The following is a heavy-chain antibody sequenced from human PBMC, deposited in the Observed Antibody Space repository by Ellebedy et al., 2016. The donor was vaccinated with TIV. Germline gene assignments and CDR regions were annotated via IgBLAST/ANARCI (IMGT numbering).Heavy chain of an antibody. CDR2: ISAYNGNT. V-gene: IGHV1-18*04. D-gene: IGHD6-19*01. CDR3: ARVRPSIATGWYVRFDP. Sequence: ASVKVSCKASGYTFTSYGISWVRQAPGQGLEWMGWISAYNGNTNYAQKLQGRVTMTTDTSTSTAYMELRSLRSDDTAVYYCARVRPSIATGWYVRFDPWGQGTLVTVSS. J-gene: IGHJ5*02. CDR1: GYTFTSYG.